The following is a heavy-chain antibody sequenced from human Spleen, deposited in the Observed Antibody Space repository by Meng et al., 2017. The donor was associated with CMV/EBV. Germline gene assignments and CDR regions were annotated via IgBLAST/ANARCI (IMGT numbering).Heavy chain of an antibody. J-gene: IGHJ4*02. CDR2: IYYSGST. V-gene: IGHV4-59*01. CDR1: GGSISSYY. Sequence: SETLSLTCTVSGGSISSYYWSWIRQPPGKGLEWIGYIYYSGSTNYNPSLKSRVTISVDTSKNQFSLKLSSVTAADTAVYYCAKAGGQLVLSYWGQGTLVTVSS. CDR3: AKAGGQLVLSY. D-gene: IGHD6-6*01.